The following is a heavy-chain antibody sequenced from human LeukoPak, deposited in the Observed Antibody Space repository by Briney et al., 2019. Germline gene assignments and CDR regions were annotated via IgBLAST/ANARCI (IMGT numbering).Heavy chain of an antibody. CDR1: GYTFTGYC. J-gene: IGHJ5*02. Sequence: ASVKVSCKASGYTFTGYCMHWVRQAPGQGLEWMGWINPNSGGTNYAQKFQGRVTMTRDTSISTAYMELSRLRSDDTAVYYCARPRIAGNWFDPWGQGTLVTVSS. CDR2: INPNSGGT. CDR3: ARPRIAGNWFDP. D-gene: IGHD6-13*01. V-gene: IGHV1-2*02.